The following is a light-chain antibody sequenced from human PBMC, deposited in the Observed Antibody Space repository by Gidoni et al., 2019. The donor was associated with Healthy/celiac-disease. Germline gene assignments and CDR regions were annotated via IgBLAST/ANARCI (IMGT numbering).Light chain of an antibody. J-gene: IGKJ2*03. CDR2: GAS. CDR1: QSVSSSY. CDR3: QQYGSSPYS. V-gene: IGKV3-20*01. Sequence: EIVLTQSPGTLSLSPGERATLSCRASQSVSSSYLAWYQQKPGQAPRLLIYGASSRATGIPDRFSGSGSGTDFTLTISRLEPEDFAVYYCQQYGSSPYSFXRXTKLEIK.